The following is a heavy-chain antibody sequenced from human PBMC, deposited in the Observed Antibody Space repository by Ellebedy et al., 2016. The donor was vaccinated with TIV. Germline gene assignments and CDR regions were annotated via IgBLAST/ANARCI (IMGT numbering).Heavy chain of an antibody. D-gene: IGHD6-13*01. J-gene: IGHJ3*01. CDR3: AKGVSSSRSHDVFDL. Sequence: SLKISCAASGFIFEDYAMHWARQVPGKGLEWVSGISLNRGSVVYADSAKGRFTISRDNGKKSLCLQMNSLSPEDTALYFCAKGVSSSRSHDVFDLWGRGTMVIVSS. V-gene: IGHV3-9*01. CDR2: ISLNRGSV. CDR1: GFIFEDYA.